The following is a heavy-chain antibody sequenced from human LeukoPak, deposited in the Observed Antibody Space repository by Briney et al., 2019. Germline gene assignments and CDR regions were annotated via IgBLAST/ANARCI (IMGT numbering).Heavy chain of an antibody. CDR2: ISYSGST. D-gene: IGHD2/OR15-2a*01. V-gene: IGHV4-59*08. J-gene: IGHJ4*02. CDR3: AGHHPRNTVDF. CDR1: GGSISSYY. Sequence: PSETLSLTCTVSGGSISSYYWSWIRQPPGKGLEWIGYISYSGSTNYNPSLKSRVTISPDTSKNQFSLKLSSVTAADTAVYYCAGHHPRNTVDFWGQGTLVTVSS.